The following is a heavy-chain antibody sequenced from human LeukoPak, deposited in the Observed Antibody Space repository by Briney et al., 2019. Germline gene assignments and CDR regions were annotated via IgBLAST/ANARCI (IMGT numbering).Heavy chain of an antibody. CDR1: GFTFSNYA. CDR2: ISGSGGST. J-gene: IGHJ4*02. Sequence: PGGSLRLSCAASGFTFSNYAMSWVRQAPGKGLEWVSTISGSGGSTYYADSVKGQFTISRDNSKNTLYLQMNSLRAEDTAVYYCARVGGASPQSDYWGQGTLVTVSS. D-gene: IGHD1-26*01. V-gene: IGHV3-23*01. CDR3: ARVGGASPQSDY.